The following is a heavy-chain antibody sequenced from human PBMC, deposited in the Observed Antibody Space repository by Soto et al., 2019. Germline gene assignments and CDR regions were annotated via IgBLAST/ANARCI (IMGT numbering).Heavy chain of an antibody. CDR1: GYTLTELS. J-gene: IGHJ6*02. V-gene: IGHV1-24*01. Sequence: ASVKVSCKVSGYTLTELSMHWVRQAPGKGLEWMGGFDPEDGETSYAQKFQGRVTTTEDTSTDTAYMELSSLRSEDTAVYYCATDLTTGYYYGMDVWGQGTTVTVSS. D-gene: IGHD4-4*01. CDR3: ATDLTTGYYYGMDV. CDR2: FDPEDGET.